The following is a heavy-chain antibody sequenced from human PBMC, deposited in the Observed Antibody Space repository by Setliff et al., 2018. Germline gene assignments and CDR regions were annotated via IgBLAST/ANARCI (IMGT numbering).Heavy chain of an antibody. J-gene: IGHJ4*02. CDR3: VRERRGGHFDY. V-gene: IGHV1-46*01. CDR2: IIPSTGNT. Sequence: ASVKVSCKAFGYTFTSYYMHWVRQAPGQGLEWMTMIIPSTGNTNYAQKFQGRVTMTADTSTNTVYMDLSSLGSEDTAVYYCVRERRGGHFDYWGQGTLVTVSS. CDR1: GYTFTSYY.